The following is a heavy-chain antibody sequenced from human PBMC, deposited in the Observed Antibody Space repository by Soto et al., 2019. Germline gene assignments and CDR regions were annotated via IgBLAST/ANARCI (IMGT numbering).Heavy chain of an antibody. D-gene: IGHD6-19*01. Sequence: GASVKVSCKASGYTFTSYGISWVRQAPGQGLEWMGWISAYNGNTNYAQKLQGRVTMTTDTSTSTAYMELRSLRSDDTAVYYCARVVANTVAGTPGDYWGQGTLVTVSS. J-gene: IGHJ4*02. V-gene: IGHV1-18*01. CDR2: ISAYNGNT. CDR3: ARVVANTVAGTPGDY. CDR1: GYTFTSYG.